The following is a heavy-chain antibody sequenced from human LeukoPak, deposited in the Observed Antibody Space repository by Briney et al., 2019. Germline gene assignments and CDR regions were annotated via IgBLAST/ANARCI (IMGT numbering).Heavy chain of an antibody. CDR1: GYTLTELS. V-gene: IGHV1-24*01. CDR3: AVTLEGRGRWEEIDY. J-gene: IGHJ4*02. Sequence: GSVTVSCKASGYTLTELSMHWVRQAPGKGREWMGGFDPVEGDTTYAQKFQGRVTMTEDTSTDTAYMELSSLRSDDAAVYYCAVTLEGRGRWEEIDYWGQGTLVTVST. CDR2: FDPVEGDT. D-gene: IGHD1-26*01.